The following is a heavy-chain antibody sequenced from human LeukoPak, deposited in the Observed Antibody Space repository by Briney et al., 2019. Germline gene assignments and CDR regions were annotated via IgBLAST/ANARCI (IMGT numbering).Heavy chain of an antibody. CDR2: ITDSGTST. CDR3: AKVRITIYGVVDAFDI. J-gene: IGHJ3*02. D-gene: IGHD3-3*01. V-gene: IGHV3-23*01. Sequence: GGSLRLSCAASGFTFNSYRMNWVRQAPGKGLEWVSAITDSGTSTYYADSVKGRFTISRDNSKNTVYLQMNSLRAEDTALYYCAKVRITIYGVVDAFDIWGQGTMVTVYS. CDR1: GFTFNSYR.